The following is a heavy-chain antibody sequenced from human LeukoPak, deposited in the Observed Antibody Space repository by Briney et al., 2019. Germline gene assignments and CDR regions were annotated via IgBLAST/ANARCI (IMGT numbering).Heavy chain of an antibody. J-gene: IGHJ4*02. Sequence: GGSLRLSCAASGFTFISYGMSWVRQAPGKGLEWVSTIRGTGDTTYYADSVKGRFTTSRDNSKNTLYLQMNSVRVEDTAVYYCAKGTYGSGTYGAHDYWGQGTLVTVSS. CDR3: AKGTYGSGTYGAHDY. CDR2: IRGTGDTT. V-gene: IGHV3-23*01. D-gene: IGHD3-10*01. CDR1: GFTFISYG.